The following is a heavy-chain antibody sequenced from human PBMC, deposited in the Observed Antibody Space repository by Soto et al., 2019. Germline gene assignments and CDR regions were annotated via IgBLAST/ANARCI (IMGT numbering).Heavy chain of an antibody. CDR2: ISGSGGST. J-gene: IGHJ6*02. CDR3: AKEGGSDGSGSRYYGMDV. Sequence: GGSLRLSCAASGFTFSSYAMSWVRQAPGKGLEWVSAISGSGGSTYYADSVKGRFTISRDNSKNTLHLQMNSLRAEDTAVYYCAKEGGSDGSGSRYYGMDVWGQGTTVTVSS. V-gene: IGHV3-23*01. D-gene: IGHD3-10*01. CDR1: GFTFSSYA.